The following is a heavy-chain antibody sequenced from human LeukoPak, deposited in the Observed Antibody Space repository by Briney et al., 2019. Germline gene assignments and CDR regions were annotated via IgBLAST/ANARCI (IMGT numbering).Heavy chain of an antibody. CDR2: IIPVFGTA. CDR3: AIHQEVYWYFDL. V-gene: IGHV1-69*05. CDR1: GGTFSSYA. D-gene: IGHD2-2*01. Sequence: ASVKVSCKASGGTFSSYAISWVRQAPGQGLEWMGGIIPVFGTANYAQKFQGRVTITTDEPTSTAYMELSSLRSEDTAVYYCAIHQEVYWYFDLWGRGTLVTVSS. J-gene: IGHJ2*01.